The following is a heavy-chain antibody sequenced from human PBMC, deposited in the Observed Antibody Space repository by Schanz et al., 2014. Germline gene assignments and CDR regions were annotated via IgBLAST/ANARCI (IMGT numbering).Heavy chain of an antibody. D-gene: IGHD3-10*01. J-gene: IGHJ5*01. CDR3: AKQHIVRGVIYLNWFDS. V-gene: IGHV3-23*01. Sequence: EVQLLESGGGLVQPGGSLRLSCAASGFTFSTSAMSWVRQVPGKGLEWVSAILGLASTTYYADSVKGRFTISRDNSKNTGHLQMNSLRAEDTAVYYCAKQHIVRGVIYLNWFDSWGQGTLVTVSS. CDR2: ILGLASTT. CDR1: GFTFSTSA.